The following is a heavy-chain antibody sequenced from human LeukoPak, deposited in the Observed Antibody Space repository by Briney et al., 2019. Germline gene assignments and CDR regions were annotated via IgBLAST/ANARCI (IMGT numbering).Heavy chain of an antibody. Sequence: PSETLSLTCTVSGGSISSYYWSWIRQPPGKGLEWIGYIYYSGSTNYNPSLKSRVTISVDTSKNQFSLKLSSVTAADTAVYYCARARGYSGYDSAWGQGTLVTVSS. D-gene: IGHD5-12*01. CDR2: IYYSGST. J-gene: IGHJ5*02. CDR3: ARARGYSGYDSA. V-gene: IGHV4-59*01. CDR1: GGSISSYY.